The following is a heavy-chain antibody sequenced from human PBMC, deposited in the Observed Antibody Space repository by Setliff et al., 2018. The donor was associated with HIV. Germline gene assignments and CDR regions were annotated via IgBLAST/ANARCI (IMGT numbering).Heavy chain of an antibody. D-gene: IGHD3-22*01. V-gene: IGHV4-38-2*01. Sequence: LSLTCAVSGYSLSSGYFWGWIRQPPGKGLEWIGSIYHSGSTYYNPSLKSRGTISVDTSKNQFSLKLSSVTAADTAVYYCASTSRRLGDSSGNEGAFDIWGQGTMVTVSS. CDR2: IYHSGST. CDR3: ASTSRRLGDSSGNEGAFDI. J-gene: IGHJ3*02. CDR1: GYSLSSGYF.